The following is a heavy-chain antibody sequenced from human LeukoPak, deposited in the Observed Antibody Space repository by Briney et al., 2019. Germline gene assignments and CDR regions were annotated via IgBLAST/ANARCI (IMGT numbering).Heavy chain of an antibody. CDR1: GFTFSSYT. CDR2: IRYDGSNK. CDR3: AKELGGYYDILTGLLLFDY. V-gene: IGHV3-30*02. J-gene: IGHJ4*02. Sequence: GGSLRLSCAASGFTFSSYTMHWVRQAPGKGLEWVAFIRYDGSNKYYADSVKGRFTISRDNSKNTLYLQMNSLRAEDTAVYYCAKELGGYYDILTGLLLFDYWGQGTLVTVSS. D-gene: IGHD3-9*01.